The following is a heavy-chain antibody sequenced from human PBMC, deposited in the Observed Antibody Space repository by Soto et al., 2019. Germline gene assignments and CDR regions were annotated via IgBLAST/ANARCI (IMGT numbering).Heavy chain of an antibody. CDR2: IYCDDDK. CDR3: AHRILRTVFGLVTTTAIYFDF. V-gene: IGHV2-5*02. J-gene: IGHJ4*02. D-gene: IGHD3-3*01. Sequence: QITLNESGPTVVKPAEPLTLTCTFSGFSLTTSGVGVGWIRQSPGKAPERLALIYCDDDKRYSASLKSRLTLPKATSKNQVVLTLASVDPADTATYYCAHRILRTVFGLVTTTAIYFDFWGQGTPVVAS. CDR1: GFSLTTSGVG.